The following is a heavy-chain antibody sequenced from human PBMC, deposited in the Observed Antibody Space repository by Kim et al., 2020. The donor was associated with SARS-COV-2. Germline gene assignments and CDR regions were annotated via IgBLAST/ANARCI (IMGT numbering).Heavy chain of an antibody. V-gene: IGHV4-59*08. CDR3: ARQQEGFNS. CDR1: GGSINNYY. J-gene: IGHJ4*02. Sequence: SETLSLTCTISGGSINNYYWNWIRQPPGKGLEWIGYFFHSGSTDYYPDYNPSLKGRVTFSVDASKNQFSLKLTSVTAADTAVYYCARQQEGFNSWGQGTLVTVSS. CDR2: FFHSGSTDYYP.